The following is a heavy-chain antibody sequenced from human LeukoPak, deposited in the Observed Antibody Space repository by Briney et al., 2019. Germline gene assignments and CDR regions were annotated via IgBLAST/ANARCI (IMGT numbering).Heavy chain of an antibody. CDR3: ARHDALLPLHYFDY. CDR1: GYSFTSYW. V-gene: IGHV5-51*01. Sequence: GASLQISCKGSGYSFTSYWNGWVRQMPGKGLEWMGIIYPGDSDTRYSPSFQGQVTISADKSISTAYLQWSSLKASDTAMYYCARHDALLPLHYFDYWGRGTLVTVSS. CDR2: IYPGDSDT. D-gene: IGHD3-22*01. J-gene: IGHJ4*02.